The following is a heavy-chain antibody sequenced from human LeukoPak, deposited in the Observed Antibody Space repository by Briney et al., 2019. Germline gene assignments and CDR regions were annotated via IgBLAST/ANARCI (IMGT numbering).Heavy chain of an antibody. CDR3: ARGREDNWNDDLDY. J-gene: IGHJ4*02. Sequence: GGSLRLSCAASGFTFDDYGMSWVRQAPGKGLEWVSGINWNGGSTGYADSVKGRFTISRDNAKNSLYLQMNRLRAEDTALYYCARGREDNWNDDLDYWGQGTLVTVSS. V-gene: IGHV3-20*04. CDR1: GFTFDDYG. D-gene: IGHD1-1*01. CDR2: INWNGGST.